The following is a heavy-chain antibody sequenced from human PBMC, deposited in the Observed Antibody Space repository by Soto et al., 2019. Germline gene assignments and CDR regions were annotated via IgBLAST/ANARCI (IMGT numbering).Heavy chain of an antibody. CDR2: ISSSGSTI. CDR3: ARVSQWLIGAFDI. V-gene: IGHV3-48*03. Sequence: PGGSLRLSCAASGFTFSSYEMNWVRQAPGKGLEWVSYISSSGSTIYYADSVKGRFTISRDNAKNSLYLQMNSLRAEDTAVYYCARVSQWLIGAFDIWGQGTMVTVSS. CDR1: GFTFSSYE. J-gene: IGHJ3*02. D-gene: IGHD6-19*01.